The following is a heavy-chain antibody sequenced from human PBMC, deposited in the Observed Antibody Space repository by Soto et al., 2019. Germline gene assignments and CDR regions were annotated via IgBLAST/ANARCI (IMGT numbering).Heavy chain of an antibody. CDR3: ARVGGGDNWFDP. CDR1: GGSISSGGYY. V-gene: IGHV4-31*03. CDR2: IYYSGST. D-gene: IGHD3-16*01. Sequence: PSETLSLTCTVSGGSISSGGYYWSWIRQHPGKGLEWIGYIYYSGSTYYNPSLKSRVTISVDTSKNQFSLKLSSVTAADTAVYYCARVGGGDNWFDPWGQGTLVTVSS. J-gene: IGHJ5*02.